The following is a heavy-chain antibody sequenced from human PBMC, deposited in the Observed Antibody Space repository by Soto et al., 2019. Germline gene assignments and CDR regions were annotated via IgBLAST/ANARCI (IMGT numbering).Heavy chain of an antibody. V-gene: IGHV1-18*04. CDR1: GYTFTSYG. CDR3: ARDGLGDIYSGYDSGP. D-gene: IGHD5-12*01. Sequence: ASVKVSCKASGYTFTSYGISWVRQAPGQGLEWMGWISAYNGNTNYAQKLQGRVTMTTDTSTSTAYMELRSLGSDDTAVYYCARDGLGDIYSGYDSGPWGQGTLVTVSS. CDR2: ISAYNGNT. J-gene: IGHJ5*02.